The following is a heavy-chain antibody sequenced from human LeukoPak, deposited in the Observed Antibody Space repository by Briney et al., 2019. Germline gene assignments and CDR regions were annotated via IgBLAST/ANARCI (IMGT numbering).Heavy chain of an antibody. D-gene: IGHD2-15*01. J-gene: IGHJ5*02. CDR1: GFTFSSYA. Sequence: GGSLRLSCAASGFTFSSYAMHWVRQAPGKGLEWVAVISYDGSNKYYADSVKGRFTISRDNSKNTLYLQMNSQRAEDTAVYYCARDSRHCSGGSCYNWFDPWGQGTLVTVSS. CDR2: ISYDGSNK. CDR3: ARDSRHCSGGSCYNWFDP. V-gene: IGHV3-30*04.